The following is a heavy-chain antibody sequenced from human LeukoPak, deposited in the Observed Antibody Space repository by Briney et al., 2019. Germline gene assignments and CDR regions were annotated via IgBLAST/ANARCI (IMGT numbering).Heavy chain of an antibody. CDR2: ISWNSGSI. Sequence: GRSLRLSCAASGFTFDDYAMHWLRQAPGKGLEWVSGISWNSGSIGYADSVKGRFTISRDNAKNSLYLQMNSLRAEDTALYYCAKVLSSGWLDNFDYWGQGTLVTVSS. J-gene: IGHJ4*02. CDR3: AKVLSSGWLDNFDY. V-gene: IGHV3-9*01. CDR1: GFTFDDYA. D-gene: IGHD6-19*01.